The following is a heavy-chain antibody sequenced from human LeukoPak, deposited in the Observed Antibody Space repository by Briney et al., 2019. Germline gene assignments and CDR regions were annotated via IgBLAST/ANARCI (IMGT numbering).Heavy chain of an antibody. CDR1: GYTFTGYY. V-gene: IGHV1-2*02. CDR2: INPNSGGT. Sequence: GASVKVSCKASGYTFTGYYMHWVRQAPGQGLEWMGWINPNSGGTNYAQKFQGRVTMTRDMSTSTVYMELSSLRSEDTAVYYCARVLEQWLVFYDYWGQGTLVTVSS. J-gene: IGHJ4*02. CDR3: ARVLEQWLVFYDY. D-gene: IGHD6-19*01.